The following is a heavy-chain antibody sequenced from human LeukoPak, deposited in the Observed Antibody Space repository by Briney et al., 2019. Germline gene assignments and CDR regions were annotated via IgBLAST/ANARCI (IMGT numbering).Heavy chain of an antibody. Sequence: PSETLSLTCTVSGGSISTSNYYWGWIRQPPGKGLEWIGNIFYSGSTYYGPSLKSRLTISLDTSRNQFSLKLSSVTAADTAVYYCARVMRISGSYKGWFDPWGQGTLVTVSS. CDR1: GGSISTSNYY. V-gene: IGHV4-39*07. CDR2: IFYSGST. J-gene: IGHJ5*02. CDR3: ARVMRISGSYKGWFDP. D-gene: IGHD1-26*01.